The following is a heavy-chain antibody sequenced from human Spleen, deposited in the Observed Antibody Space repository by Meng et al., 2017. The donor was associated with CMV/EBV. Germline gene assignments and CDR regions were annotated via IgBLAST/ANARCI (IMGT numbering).Heavy chain of an antibody. CDR3: ARIYCSSTSCGWFDP. J-gene: IGHJ5*02. D-gene: IGHD2-2*01. CDR2: IYHSGST. V-gene: IGHV4-38-2*02. CDR1: GYSISSGYY. Sequence: SETLSLTCTVSGYSISSGYYWGWIRQPPGKGLEWIGSIYHSGSTYYNPSLKSRVTISKDTSKNQFSLKLTSVTAADTAVYYCARIYCSSTSCGWFDPWGQGTLVTVSS.